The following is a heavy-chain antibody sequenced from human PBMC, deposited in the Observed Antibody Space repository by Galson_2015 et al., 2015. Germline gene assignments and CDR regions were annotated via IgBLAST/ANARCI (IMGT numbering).Heavy chain of an antibody. D-gene: IGHD2-2*01. V-gene: IGHV1-3*01. J-gene: IGHJ4*02. Sequence: SVKVSCKASGYTFISYAMHWVRQAPGQRLEWMGWINAGNGNTKYSQKFQGRVTITRDTSASTAYMELSSLRSEDTAVYYCARDRSGRCSSTSCYLDYWGQGTLVTVSS. CDR1: GYTFISYA. CDR2: INAGNGNT. CDR3: ARDRSGRCSSTSCYLDY.